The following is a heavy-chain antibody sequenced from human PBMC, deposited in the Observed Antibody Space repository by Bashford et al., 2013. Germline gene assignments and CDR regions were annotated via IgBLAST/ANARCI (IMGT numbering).Heavy chain of an antibody. V-gene: IGHV3-74*03. CDR2: INSDGSTT. CDR3: ARDKSYSLNV. J-gene: IGHJ6*02. Sequence: VRQAPGKGLVWVSHINSDGSTTTYADSVKGRFTISRDNAKNTVYLEMNSLRAEDTAVYYCARDKSYSLNVWGQGTTVTVSS.